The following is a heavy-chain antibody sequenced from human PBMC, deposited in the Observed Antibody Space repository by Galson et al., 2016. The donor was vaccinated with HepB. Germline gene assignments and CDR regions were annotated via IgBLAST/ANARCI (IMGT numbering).Heavy chain of an antibody. CDR1: GFTFSSYW. V-gene: IGHV3-74*01. CDR3: SRRAMSSRSSTYYYGVDF. D-gene: IGHD5/OR15-5a*01. J-gene: IGHJ6*02. Sequence: LSLSCAASGFTFSSYWMHWVRQVPGKGLVWVSRLNGDGGDTSYADSVKGRFTISRDNAKNTLYLQMNSLRAEDTAVDYCSRRAMSSRSSTYYYGVDFWGQGTTVTVSS. CDR2: LNGDGGDT.